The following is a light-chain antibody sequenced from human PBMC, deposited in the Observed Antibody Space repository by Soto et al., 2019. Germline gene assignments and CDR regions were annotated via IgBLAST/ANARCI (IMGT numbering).Light chain of an antibody. CDR1: QNINNW. V-gene: IGKV1-5*03. Sequence: DIQMTQSPSTLSASVGDRVTITCRASQNINNWLAWSQQKPGKAPKVLIYGASTLENGVPSRFSSSGSGTEFTLHIHGLQPDDVEPYYCQQHGDYPLSFGPGTKVDV. J-gene: IGKJ3*01. CDR3: QQHGDYPLS. CDR2: GAS.